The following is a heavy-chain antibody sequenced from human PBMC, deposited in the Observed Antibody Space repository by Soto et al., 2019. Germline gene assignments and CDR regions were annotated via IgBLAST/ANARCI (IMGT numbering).Heavy chain of an antibody. Sequence: QVQLQESGPGLVKPSETLSLTCTVSGDSISTYYWNWVRQPLGKGLEWIGYIYYLGRTNYNPSLRSRVTMSLDTSKNQIFLNLNSVTAADTAVYYCARDLVGLTHFDYWGQGILVTVSS. D-gene: IGHD2-8*02. J-gene: IGHJ4*02. CDR2: IYYLGRT. CDR1: GDSISTYY. V-gene: IGHV4-59*01. CDR3: ARDLVGLTHFDY.